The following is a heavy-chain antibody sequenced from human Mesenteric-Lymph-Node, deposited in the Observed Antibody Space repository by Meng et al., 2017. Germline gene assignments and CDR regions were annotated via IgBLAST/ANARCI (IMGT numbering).Heavy chain of an antibody. Sequence: QVQLQQWGAGLLKPSETLSLTCTVSGGSISSYYWSWIRQPPGKGLEWIGYIYYSGSTNYNPSLKSRVTISVGTSKNQFSLNLSSVTAADTAVYYCARGGWSLDYWGQGTLVTVSS. CDR3: ARGGWSLDY. CDR2: IYYSGST. J-gene: IGHJ4*02. D-gene: IGHD2-15*01. V-gene: IGHV4-59*08. CDR1: GGSISSYY.